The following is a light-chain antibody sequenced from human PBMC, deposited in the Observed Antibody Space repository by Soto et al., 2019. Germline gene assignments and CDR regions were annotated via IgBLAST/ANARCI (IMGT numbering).Light chain of an antibody. CDR1: QAVNTR. Sequence: EIVLTQSPATLSSFPGDRVTLSCRASQAVNTRLAWYQHKPGQAPRLLIYLASNRAAGVPARFSGSGSGTDFTLTISDVEPEDFAVYYCHQRQSWTRTFGQGTIVDIK. V-gene: IGKV3-11*01. CDR2: LAS. J-gene: IGKJ1*01. CDR3: HQRQSWTRT.